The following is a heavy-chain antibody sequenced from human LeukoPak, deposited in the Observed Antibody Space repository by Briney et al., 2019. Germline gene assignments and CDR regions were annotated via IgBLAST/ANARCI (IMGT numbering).Heavy chain of an antibody. Sequence: ASVKVSCKASGYTFTSYGISWVRQAPGQRLEWMGWTSPYSGKTNYAQKLQGRVTMTTDTSTTTVSMELRSLTPDDTAVYYCARTLADYGGISYYSDYWGQGTLVTVSS. CDR2: TSPYSGKT. CDR1: GYTFTSYG. J-gene: IGHJ4*02. D-gene: IGHD4-23*01. CDR3: ARTLADYGGISYYSDY. V-gene: IGHV1-18*01.